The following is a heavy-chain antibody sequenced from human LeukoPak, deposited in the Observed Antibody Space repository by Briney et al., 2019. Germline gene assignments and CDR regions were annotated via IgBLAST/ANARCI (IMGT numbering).Heavy chain of an antibody. D-gene: IGHD6-13*01. J-gene: IGHJ4*02. CDR1: GFTFSSYE. V-gene: IGHV3-48*03. CDR2: ISSSGSTI. Sequence: GGSLRLSCAASGFTFSSYEMNWVRQAPGKGLEWVSYISSSGSTIYYADSVKGRFTISRDNAKNSLYLQMNSLRAEDTAVYYCAKDIAAAGTSERNDYWGQGTLVTVSS. CDR3: AKDIAAAGTSERNDY.